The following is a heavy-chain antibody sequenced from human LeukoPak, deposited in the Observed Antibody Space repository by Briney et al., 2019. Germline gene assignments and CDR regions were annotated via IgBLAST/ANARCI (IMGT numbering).Heavy chain of an antibody. V-gene: IGHV3-30*02. CDR1: GFTFSSYG. CDR3: AVPYYYDSSGYHDAFDI. J-gene: IGHJ3*02. CDR2: IVYDGSDK. Sequence: PGGSLRLSCAASGFTFSSYGMHWVRQAPGKGLVWVAFIVYDGSDKYYADSVKGRFTISRDNSKNTLYLQMNSLRAEDTAVYYCAVPYYYDSSGYHDAFDIWGQGTMVTVSS. D-gene: IGHD3-22*01.